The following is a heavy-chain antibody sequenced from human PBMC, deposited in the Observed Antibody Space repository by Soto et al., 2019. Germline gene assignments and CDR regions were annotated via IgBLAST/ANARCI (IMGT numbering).Heavy chain of an antibody. CDR3: ARLPRGSSWYFDL. CDR1: SGCTISRYYY. CDR2: IYYRRRP. J-gene: IGHJ2*01. Sequence: PSEAPLLICSAASGCTISRYYYSWLRQPPGGRMEWLLGIIYYRRRPYYTQSLKRRVTISVDTSKNPFSLQLSSVRAADTAVYYCARLPRGSSWYFDLWGRGTLVTVSS. D-gene: IGHD1-26*01. V-gene: IGHV4-39*01.